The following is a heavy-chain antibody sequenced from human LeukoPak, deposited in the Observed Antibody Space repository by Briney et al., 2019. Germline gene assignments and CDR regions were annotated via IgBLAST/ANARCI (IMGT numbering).Heavy chain of an antibody. Sequence: SETLSLTCTVSGGSISSYYWSWIRQPPGKGLEWIGEINHSGSTNYNPSLKSRVTISVDTSKNQFSLKLSSVTAADTAVYYCARTGIAAAGTRNVGVWGQGTLVTVSS. J-gene: IGHJ4*02. CDR3: ARTGIAAAGTRNVGV. CDR2: INHSGST. CDR1: GGSISSYY. V-gene: IGHV4-34*01. D-gene: IGHD6-13*01.